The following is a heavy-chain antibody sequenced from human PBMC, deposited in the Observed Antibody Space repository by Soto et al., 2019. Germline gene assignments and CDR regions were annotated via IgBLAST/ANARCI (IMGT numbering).Heavy chain of an antibody. J-gene: IGHJ4*02. CDR3: ARWRWELLFFDY. Sequence: QVQLVQSGAEVKKPGASVKVSCKASGYTFTSYAMHWVRQAPGQRLEWMGWINAGNGNTKYSQKFQGRVTITRDTSASTAYMELSSLRSEDTAVYYCARWRWELLFFDYWGQGTLVTVSS. CDR2: INAGNGNT. CDR1: GYTFTSYA. D-gene: IGHD1-26*01. V-gene: IGHV1-3*01.